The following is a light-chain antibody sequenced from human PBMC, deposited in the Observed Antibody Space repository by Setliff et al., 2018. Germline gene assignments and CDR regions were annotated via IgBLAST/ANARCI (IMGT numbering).Light chain of an antibody. Sequence: QSALTQPRSVSGSPGQSVTISCTGTSSDVGGYNYVSWYQQHPGKAPKLMIYVVSTRPSGVPERFSGSKSGNTASLIISGLQAEDEADYYCCSYAGSYTFYVFGTGTKATV. CDR3: CSYAGSYTFYV. CDR1: SSDVGGYNY. V-gene: IGLV2-11*01. J-gene: IGLJ1*01. CDR2: VVS.